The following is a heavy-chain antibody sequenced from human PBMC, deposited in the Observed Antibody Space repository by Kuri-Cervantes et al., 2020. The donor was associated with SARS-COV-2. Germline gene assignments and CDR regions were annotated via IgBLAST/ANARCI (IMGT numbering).Heavy chain of an antibody. CDR1: GYMFTEYY. J-gene: IGHJ4*02. CDR2: INPNSGGT. Sequence: ASVKVSCKASGYMFTEYYIHWVRQAPGQGLEWMGWINPNSGGTKYAQKLQGRVTMTRDTSITTAYLEMNSLTSDDTAVYYCARLRQLEEGYWGQGTLVTVSS. V-gene: IGHV1-2*02. CDR3: ARLRQLEEGY. D-gene: IGHD1-1*01.